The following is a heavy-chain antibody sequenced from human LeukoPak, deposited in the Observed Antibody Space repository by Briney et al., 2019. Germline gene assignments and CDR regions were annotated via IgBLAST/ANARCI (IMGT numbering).Heavy chain of an antibody. Sequence: SETLSLTCAVYGGSFSGYYWSWTRQPPGKGLEGIGEINHSESTNYNPSLKSRVTISVDKSKNQFSLKLSSVTAADTAVYYCARGGGYRAPIVVVPAAIRFDYWGQGTLVTVSS. D-gene: IGHD2-2*01. CDR2: INHSEST. CDR3: ARGGGYRAPIVVVPAAIRFDY. CDR1: GGSFSGYY. V-gene: IGHV4-34*01. J-gene: IGHJ4*02.